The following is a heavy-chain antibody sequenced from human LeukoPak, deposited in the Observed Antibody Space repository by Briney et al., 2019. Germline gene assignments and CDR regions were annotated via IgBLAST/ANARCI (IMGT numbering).Heavy chain of an antibody. CDR3: ARIPNGLWSSGSYFDY. J-gene: IGHJ4*02. V-gene: IGHV4-34*01. D-gene: IGHD2-8*01. CDR1: GGSFSDKY. Sequence: PSETLSLTCAVLGGSFSDKYWSWIRQAPGKGLEWIGEIDRSGTTNYNPSLESRVTVSMDTSKNQFSLDLRSVTAADTAVYYCARIPNGLWSSGSYFDYWGQGTLVTVSS. CDR2: IDRSGTT.